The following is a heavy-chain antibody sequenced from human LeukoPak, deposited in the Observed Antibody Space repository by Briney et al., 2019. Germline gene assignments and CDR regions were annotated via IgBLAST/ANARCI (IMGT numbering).Heavy chain of an antibody. D-gene: IGHD1-26*01. J-gene: IGHJ4*02. CDR2: ISSSSYI. Sequence: PGGSLRLSCAASGFTFSSYAMSWVRQAPGQGLEWVSSISSSSYIYYADSVKGRFTISRDNAKNSLYLQMNSLRAEDTAVYYCARDLGGSYQGYWGQGDLVTVSS. CDR3: ARDLGGSYQGY. V-gene: IGHV3-21*01. CDR1: GFTFSSYA.